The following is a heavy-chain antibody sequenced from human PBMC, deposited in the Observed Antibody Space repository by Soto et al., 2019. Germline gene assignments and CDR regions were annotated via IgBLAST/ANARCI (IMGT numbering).Heavy chain of an antibody. CDR2: IKQDGREK. CDR1: GFTFSSFW. J-gene: IGHJ4*02. Sequence: EVQLVEAGGGLVQPGGSLRLSCAASGFTFSSFWMTWVRQAPGMGLEWVANIKQDGREKNYVESVKGRFTISRDNAKSSLYLQMNSLRVEDTALYYCVNTVNVWNPYYFDYWGQGILVTVSS. D-gene: IGHD1-1*01. CDR3: VNTVNVWNPYYFDY. V-gene: IGHV3-7*03.